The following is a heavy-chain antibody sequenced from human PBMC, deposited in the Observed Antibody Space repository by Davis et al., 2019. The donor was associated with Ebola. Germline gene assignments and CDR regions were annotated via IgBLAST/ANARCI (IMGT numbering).Heavy chain of an antibody. J-gene: IGHJ2*01. CDR1: GDSVSSNSAA. CDR3: AREGMATITYPRSYWYFDL. D-gene: IGHD5-24*01. V-gene: IGHV6-1*01. Sequence: PSETLSLTCAISGDSVSSNSAAWNWIRQSPSRGLEWLGRTYYRSKWYNDYAVSVKSRITINPDTSKNQFSLQLNSVTPEDTAVYYCAREGMATITYPRSYWYFDLWGRGTLVTVSS. CDR2: TYYRSKWYN.